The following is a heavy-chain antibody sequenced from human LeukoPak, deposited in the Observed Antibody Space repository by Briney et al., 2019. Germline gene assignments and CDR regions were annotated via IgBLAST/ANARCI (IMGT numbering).Heavy chain of an antibody. CDR2: IYYSGRT. Sequence: SETLSLTCTVSGGSISSYYGSWIRQPPGKGLEWIGYIYYSGRTNYNPSLKSRVTISVDTSKNQFSLKLSSVTAADTAVYYCARITPLTGDIVVVPAASGWFDPWGQGTLVSVSS. CDR3: ARITPLTGDIVVVPAASGWFDP. V-gene: IGHV4-59*01. CDR1: GGSISSYY. J-gene: IGHJ5*02. D-gene: IGHD2-2*01.